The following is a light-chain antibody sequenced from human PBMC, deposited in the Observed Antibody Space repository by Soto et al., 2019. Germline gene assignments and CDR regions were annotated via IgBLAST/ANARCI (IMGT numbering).Light chain of an antibody. J-gene: IGKJ4*01. V-gene: IGKV1-33*01. CDR2: DAS. Sequence: IQMTQSPPSLSASVGDRVTITCQASQDIRHYLNWYQHKPGEAPKLLIYDASNLETGVPSRFSGSGSGTHFTLTITTLQPEDISTYYCQQYHNLPLTFGGGTKVE. CDR3: QQYHNLPLT. CDR1: QDIRHY.